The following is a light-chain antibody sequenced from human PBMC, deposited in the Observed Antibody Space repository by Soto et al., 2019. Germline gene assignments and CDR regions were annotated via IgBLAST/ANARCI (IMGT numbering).Light chain of an antibody. CDR3: QQYNSYSVP. CDR1: QSISSW. J-gene: IGKJ1*01. V-gene: IGKV1-5*01. CDR2: DAS. Sequence: DIQMTQSPSTLSASVGDRVTITCRASQSISSWLAWYQQKPGKAPKLLIYDASSLESGVPSRFSGSGSGTEFTLTISSLQPDDFATYYCQQYNSYSVPFGQGAKADIK.